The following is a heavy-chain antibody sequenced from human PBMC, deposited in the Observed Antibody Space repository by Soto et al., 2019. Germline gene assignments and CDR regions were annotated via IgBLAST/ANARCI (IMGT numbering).Heavy chain of an antibody. CDR3: VRSQSFGDSANNWFDN. CDR1: GFTFSSYA. Sequence: GGSLRLSCAASGFTFSSYAMSWVRQAPGKGLEWVSGMRGSGGRTFYADSVKGRFTISRDNSESTLSLQINSLRAEDTPIYYCVRSQSFGDSANNWFDNWGQEALVTVSS. CDR2: MRGSGGRT. V-gene: IGHV3-23*01. D-gene: IGHD3-10*01. J-gene: IGHJ5*02.